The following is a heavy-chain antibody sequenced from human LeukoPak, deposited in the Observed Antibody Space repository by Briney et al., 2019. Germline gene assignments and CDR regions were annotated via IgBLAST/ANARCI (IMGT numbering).Heavy chain of an antibody. CDR2: MYYTGNT. CDR1: GGSVSSGTYY. Sequence: SETLSLTCTVSGGSVSSGTYYWSWIRQPPGKGLEWIGHMYYTGNTHYVPSLRSRATMSIDTSKNQFSLKLTSVTAADTAVYYCARGTNYYGSGDYWGQGALVTVSS. J-gene: IGHJ4*02. V-gene: IGHV4-61*01. CDR3: ARGTNYYGSGDY. D-gene: IGHD3-10*01.